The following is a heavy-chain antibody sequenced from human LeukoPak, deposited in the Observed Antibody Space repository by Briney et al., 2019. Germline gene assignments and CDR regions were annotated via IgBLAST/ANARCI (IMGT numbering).Heavy chain of an antibody. Sequence: ASVKVSCKASGYTFTSYYMHWVRQAPGQGLEWMGWINPNSGGTNYAQKFQGRVTMTRDTSISTAYMELSRLRSDDTAVYYCARDTRGYSGYDLNFDYWGQGTLVTVSS. CDR1: GYTFTSYY. V-gene: IGHV1-2*02. CDR2: INPNSGGT. D-gene: IGHD5-12*01. J-gene: IGHJ4*02. CDR3: ARDTRGYSGYDLNFDY.